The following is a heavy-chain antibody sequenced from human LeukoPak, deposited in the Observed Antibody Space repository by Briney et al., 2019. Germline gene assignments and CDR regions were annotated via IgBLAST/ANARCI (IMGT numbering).Heavy chain of an antibody. CDR1: GGSISSTSYY. D-gene: IGHD4-17*01. J-gene: IGHJ4*02. CDR3: GTPGYGRPFYTFDY. V-gene: IGHV4-39*01. CDR2: IYYSGST. Sequence: PSDTLSLTCTVSGGSISSTSYYWGWIRQPPGKGLEWIATIYYSGSTYYNPSLKSRVTISVDTSKNQFSLKLTSVTAADTAVYYCGTPGYGRPFYTFDYWGQGTLVTVSS.